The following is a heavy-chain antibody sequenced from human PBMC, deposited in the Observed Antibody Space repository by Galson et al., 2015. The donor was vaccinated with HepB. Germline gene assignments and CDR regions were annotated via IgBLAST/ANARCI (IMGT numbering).Heavy chain of an antibody. Sequence: QSGAEVKKPGESLKISCKASGYTFTSYGISWVRQAPGQGLEWMGWISAYNGNTNYAQKLQGRVTMPTDTSTSTAYMELRSLRSDDPAVYYCARGGRIAAAAPYYFDYWGQGTLVTVSS. CDR3: ARGGRIAAAAPYYFDY. J-gene: IGHJ4*02. CDR2: ISAYNGNT. V-gene: IGHV1-18*01. CDR1: GYTFTSYG. D-gene: IGHD6-13*01.